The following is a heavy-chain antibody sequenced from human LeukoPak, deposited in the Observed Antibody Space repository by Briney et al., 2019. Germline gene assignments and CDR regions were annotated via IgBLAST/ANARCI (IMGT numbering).Heavy chain of an antibody. D-gene: IGHD1-26*01. V-gene: IGHV4-59*01. CDR3: ARVGVGAKAAAFDI. CDR2: IYYSGST. CDR1: GGSFSGYY. J-gene: IGHJ3*02. Sequence: SETLSLTCAVYGGSFSGYYWSWIRQHPGKGLEWIGYIYYSGSTYYNPSLKSRVTISVDTSKNQFSLKLSSVTAADTAVYYCARVGVGAKAAAFDIWGQGTMVTVSS.